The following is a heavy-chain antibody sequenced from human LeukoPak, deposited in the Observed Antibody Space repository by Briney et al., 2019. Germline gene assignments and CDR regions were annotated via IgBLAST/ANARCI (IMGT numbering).Heavy chain of an antibody. J-gene: IGHJ6*02. CDR1: GFTFSSYA. CDR3: AKVEEDYYYGMDV. CDR2: ISGSGGST. V-gene: IGHV3-23*01. D-gene: IGHD3-3*01. Sequence: GGSLRLSCAASGFTFSSYAMSWVRQAPGKGLEWVSAISGSGGSTYYADSVKGRLTISRDNSKKTLYLQMNSLRAEDTAVYYCAKVEEDYYYGMDVWGQGTTVTVSS.